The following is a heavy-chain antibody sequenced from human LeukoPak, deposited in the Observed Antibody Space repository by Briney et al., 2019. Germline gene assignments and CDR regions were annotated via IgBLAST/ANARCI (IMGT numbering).Heavy chain of an antibody. CDR2: INHSGST. CDR1: GGSFSGYY. V-gene: IGHV4-34*01. CDR3: ASLWTAYYYDSS. D-gene: IGHD3-22*01. J-gene: IGHJ5*02. Sequence: PSETLSLTCAVYGGSFSGYYWSWIRQPPGKGLEWIGEINHSGSTNYNPSLKSRVTISVDTSKNQFSLKLSSVTAADTAVYYCASLWTAYYYDSSWSQGTLVTVSP.